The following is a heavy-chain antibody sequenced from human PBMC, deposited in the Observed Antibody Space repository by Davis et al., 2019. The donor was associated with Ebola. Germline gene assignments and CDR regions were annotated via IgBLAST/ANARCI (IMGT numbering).Heavy chain of an antibody. CDR1: GLTFSIYA. V-gene: IGHV3-23*01. D-gene: IGHD1-26*01. CDR2: ISGSGDTT. CDR3: AKGRVAASGD. J-gene: IGHJ4*02. Sequence: GESLKISCAASGLTFSIYAMSWVRQVPGNTLEWISSISGSGDTTKDAESVKGRFTISRDNSTDTLYLQMNSLRAEDTAVYYCAKGRVAASGDWGQGTLVTVSS.